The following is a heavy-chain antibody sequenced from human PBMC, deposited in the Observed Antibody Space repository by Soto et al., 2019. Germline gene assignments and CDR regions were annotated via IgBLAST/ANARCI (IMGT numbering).Heavy chain of an antibody. CDR1: GGTFSSYA. CDR3: ARGDYCSGGSCYDYYYYGMDV. Sequence: SVKVSCKASGGTFSSYAISWVRQAPGQGLEWMGGIIPIFGTANYAQKFQGRVTITADESTSTAYMELSSLRSEDTAVYYCARGDYCSGGSCYDYYYYGMDVWGQGTTVTVSS. J-gene: IGHJ6*02. V-gene: IGHV1-69*13. D-gene: IGHD2-15*01. CDR2: IIPIFGTA.